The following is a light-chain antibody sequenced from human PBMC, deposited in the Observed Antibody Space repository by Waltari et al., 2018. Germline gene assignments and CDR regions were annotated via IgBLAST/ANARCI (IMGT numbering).Light chain of an antibody. CDR3: SSYAGHNNLVI. Sequence: QSALTQPPSASGSPGQSVTISCTGTSSDVGAYNYVSWYQQHPGKAPKLMFYEVTNRPSGVSDRFSGSKSGNTASLSVSGLQAEDEADYYCSSYAGHNNLVIFGGGTKLTVL. CDR1: SSDVGAYNY. V-gene: IGLV2-8*01. CDR2: EVT. J-gene: IGLJ2*01.